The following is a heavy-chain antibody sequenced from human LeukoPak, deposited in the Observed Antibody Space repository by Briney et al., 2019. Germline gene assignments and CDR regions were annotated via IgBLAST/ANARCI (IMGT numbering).Heavy chain of an antibody. D-gene: IGHD6-13*01. J-gene: IGHJ5*02. V-gene: IGHV4-61*02. Sequence: SETLSLTCTVSGGSISSGSYYWSWIRQPAGKGLEWTGRIYTSGGTNYNPSLKSRVTISVDTSKNQFSLKLSSVTAADTAVYYCARDPGGKYSTWGQGTLVTVSS. CDR3: ARDPGGKYST. CDR2: IYTSGGT. CDR1: GGSISSGSYY.